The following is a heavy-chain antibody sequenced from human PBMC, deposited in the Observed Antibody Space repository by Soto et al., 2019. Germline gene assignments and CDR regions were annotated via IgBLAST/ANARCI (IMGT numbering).Heavy chain of an antibody. CDR1: GFTVGNNY. CDR2: IYSTGTT. CDR3: AKDGRGSGRHSNGFGY. D-gene: IGHD3-10*01. Sequence: EVQLVESGGGLIQPGGSLKLSCATSGFTVGNNYMSWVRQAPGKGLEWVSLIYSTGTTKYADSVKGRFTVSRDNAKNTMYLQMNSLRAEDTAVYYCAKDGRGSGRHSNGFGYWGQGTLVTVSS. V-gene: IGHV3-53*01. J-gene: IGHJ4*02.